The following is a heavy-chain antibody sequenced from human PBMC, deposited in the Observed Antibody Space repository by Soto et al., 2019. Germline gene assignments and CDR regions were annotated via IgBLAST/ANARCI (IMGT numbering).Heavy chain of an antibody. CDR3: ARTKDYYDSSGFHQSGYFDY. Sequence: TLSLTCTVSGGSISSGGYYWSWIRQHPGKGLEWIGYIYYSGSTYYNPSLKSRVTISVDTSKNQFSLKLSSVTAADTAVYYCARTKDYYDSSGFHQSGYFDYWGQGTLVTVSS. V-gene: IGHV4-31*03. CDR1: GGSISSGGYY. CDR2: IYYSGST. D-gene: IGHD3-22*01. J-gene: IGHJ4*02.